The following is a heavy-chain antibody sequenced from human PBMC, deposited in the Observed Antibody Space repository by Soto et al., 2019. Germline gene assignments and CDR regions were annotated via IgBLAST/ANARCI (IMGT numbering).Heavy chain of an antibody. J-gene: IGHJ6*02. Sequence: SETLSLTCTVSGGSISSYYWSWIRQPPGKGLEWIGYIYYSGSTNYNPSLKSRVTISVDRSKNQFSLKMSSVTAADTAVYYCARDRFGAGYGMDVWGQGTTVTVSS. D-gene: IGHD3-10*01. CDR2: IYYSGST. V-gene: IGHV4-59*12. CDR3: ARDRFGAGYGMDV. CDR1: GGSISSYY.